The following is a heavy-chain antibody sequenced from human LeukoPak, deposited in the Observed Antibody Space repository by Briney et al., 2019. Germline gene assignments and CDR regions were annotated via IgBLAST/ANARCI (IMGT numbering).Heavy chain of an antibody. D-gene: IGHD2-2*01. CDR2: IIPIFGTA. CDR3: ARKSGGGYCSSSSCYRAPYYYYYMDV. J-gene: IGHJ6*03. CDR1: GGTFSSYA. Sequence: ASVKVSCKASGGTFSSYALSWVRQAPGQGLEWMGGIIPIFGTANYAQKFQGRVTITADESTSTAYMELSSLRSEDTAVYYCARKSGGGYCSSSSCYRAPYYYYYMDVWGKGTTVTVSS. V-gene: IGHV1-69*13.